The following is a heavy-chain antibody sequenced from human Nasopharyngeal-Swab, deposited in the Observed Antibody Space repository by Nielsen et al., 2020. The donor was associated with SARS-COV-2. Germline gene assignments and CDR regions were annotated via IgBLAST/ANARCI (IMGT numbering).Heavy chain of an antibody. J-gene: IGHJ3*02. Sequence: KISCKGSGYSFTSYWIGWVRQMPGKGLEWMGIIYPGDSDTRYSPSFQGQVTISADKSISTAYLQWSSLKASDTAMYYCARRTVAYCGGDCYSVAFDIRGQGTMVTVSS. D-gene: IGHD2-21*01. V-gene: IGHV5-51*01. CDR3: ARRTVAYCGGDCYSVAFDI. CDR1: GYSFTSYW. CDR2: IYPGDSDT.